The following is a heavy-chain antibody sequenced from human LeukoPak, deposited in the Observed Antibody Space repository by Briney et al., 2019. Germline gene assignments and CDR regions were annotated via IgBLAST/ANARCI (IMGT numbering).Heavy chain of an antibody. V-gene: IGHV3-21*06. CDR2: ISTSCSYI. D-gene: IGHD1-26*01. J-gene: IGHJ4*02. CDR1: GFTFSDYN. Sequence: GGSLRLSCAASGFTFSDYNMNWVRQAPGKGLQWVSSISTSCSYIYYADSVKGRFTISRDDAKNSLYLQMNSLRAEDTAVYYCARDRIPYSGSYEDYWGQGTLVTVYS. CDR3: ARDRIPYSGSYEDY.